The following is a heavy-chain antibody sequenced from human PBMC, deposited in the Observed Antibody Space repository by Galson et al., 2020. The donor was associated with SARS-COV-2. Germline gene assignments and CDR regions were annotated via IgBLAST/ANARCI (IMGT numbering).Heavy chain of an antibody. CDR3: ARDLSTGSSDPITMIFRLEQHYGMDV. D-gene: IGHD3-22*01. J-gene: IGHJ6*02. CDR1: GYTFTGYY. CDR2: INTNTGNP. V-gene: IGHV7-4-1*02. Sequence: ASVKVSCKASGYTFTGYYMHWVRQAPGQGLEWMGWINTNTGNPTYAQGFTGRIVSSLDTSVSTAYLQISSLKAEDTAVYYCARDLSTGSSDPITMIFRLEQHYGMDVWGQGTTVTVSS.